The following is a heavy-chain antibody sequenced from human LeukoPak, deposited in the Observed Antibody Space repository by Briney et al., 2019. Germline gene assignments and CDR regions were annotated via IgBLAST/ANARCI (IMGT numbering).Heavy chain of an antibody. CDR1: GFNFRMHA. J-gene: IGHJ4*02. CDR2: IWREGNVK. CDR3: AKRPGYSGDY. V-gene: IGHV3-33*06. D-gene: IGHD2-15*01. Sequence: PGGSLRLSCAASGFNFRMHAMHWVRQAPGKGLEWVAMIWREGNVKYYVDSVKGRFTISRDDFTSELYLQMDRLRVEDTAVYYCAKRPGYSGDYWGQGTLVTVSS.